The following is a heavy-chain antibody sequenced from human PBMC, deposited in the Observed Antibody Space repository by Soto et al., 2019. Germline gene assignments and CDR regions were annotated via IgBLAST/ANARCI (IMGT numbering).Heavy chain of an antibody. CDR3: ALDMNIPARPRSFVY. Sequence: GGSLRLSCAASGFTCSSYAMHWVRQAPGKGLEWVAVISYDGSNKYYADSVKGRFTISRDNSKNTLYLQMNSLRAEDTAVYYCALDMNIPARPRSFVYSGQTTLVTVS. J-gene: IGHJ4*02. CDR2: ISYDGSNK. D-gene: IGHD6-6*01. CDR1: GFTCSSYA. V-gene: IGHV3-30-3*01.